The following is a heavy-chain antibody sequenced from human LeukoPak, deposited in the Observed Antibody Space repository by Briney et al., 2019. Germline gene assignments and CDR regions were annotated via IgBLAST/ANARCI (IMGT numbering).Heavy chain of an antibody. Sequence: PSETLSLTCTVSGGSISDYYWNWIRQPPGKGLEWIGYIYYSGSTTYNPSLKSRVTMSVDTAKNQFSLKLRSMTAADTAVYYCARGDFCSKSNCYLRPMDVWGKGTTVTVSS. CDR2: IYYSGST. CDR3: ARGDFCSKSNCYLRPMDV. J-gene: IGHJ6*03. CDR1: GGSISDYY. D-gene: IGHD3-3*01. V-gene: IGHV4-59*01.